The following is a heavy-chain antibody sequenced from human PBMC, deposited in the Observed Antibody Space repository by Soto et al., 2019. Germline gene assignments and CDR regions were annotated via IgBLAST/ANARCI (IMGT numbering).Heavy chain of an antibody. CDR1: GYSFTSYW. CDR2: IDPRDSYS. J-gene: IGHJ4*02. CDR3: ARTYYSGSGSYYIFDY. Sequence: PGESLKISCNGSGYSFTSYWITWVRQMPGKGLEWMGRIDPRDSYSSYSPSFQGHVTMSADKSISTAYLQWSSLMASDTAMYYCARTYYSGSGSYYIFDYWGRGTLVTVSS. D-gene: IGHD3-10*01. V-gene: IGHV5-10-1*01.